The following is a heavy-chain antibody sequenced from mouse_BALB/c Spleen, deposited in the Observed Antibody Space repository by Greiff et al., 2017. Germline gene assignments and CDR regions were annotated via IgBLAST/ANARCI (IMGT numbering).Heavy chain of an antibody. CDR3: DRAYYGSRNWYFDV. D-gene: IGHD1-1*01. J-gene: IGHJ1*01. CDR1: GFSLTGYG. Sequence: VQGVESGPGLVAPSQSLSITCTVSGFSLTGYGVNWVRQPPGKGLEWLGMIWGDGSTDYNSALKSRLSISKDNSKSQVFLKMNSLQTDDTARYDGDRAYYGSRNWYFDVWGAGTTVTVSS. V-gene: IGHV2-6-7*01. CDR2: IWGDGST.